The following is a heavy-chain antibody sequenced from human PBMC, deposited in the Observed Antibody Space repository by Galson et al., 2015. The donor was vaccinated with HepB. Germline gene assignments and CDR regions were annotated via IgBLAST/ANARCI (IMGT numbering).Heavy chain of an antibody. Sequence: SLRLSCAASGFTFSSYAMHWVRQAPGKGLEWVAVISYDGSNKYYADSVKGRFTISRDNSKNTLYLQMNSLRAEDTAVYYCARDQGRYFDWLFDNVRGWFDPWGQGTLVTVSS. J-gene: IGHJ5*02. V-gene: IGHV3-30-3*01. CDR3: ARDQGRYFDWLFDNVRGWFDP. D-gene: IGHD3-9*01. CDR2: ISYDGSNK. CDR1: GFTFSSYA.